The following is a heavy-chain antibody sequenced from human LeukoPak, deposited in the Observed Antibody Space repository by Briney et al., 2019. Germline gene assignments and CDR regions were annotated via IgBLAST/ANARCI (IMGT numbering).Heavy chain of an antibody. CDR1: GGSVSSYY. D-gene: IGHD3-22*01. V-gene: IGHV4-59*02. CDR2: IYYSGST. J-gene: IGHJ5*02. CDR3: ARAGTPITMIVVESNWFDP. Sequence: SETLSLTCTVSGGSVSSYYWSWIRQPPGKGLEWIGYIYYSGSTNYNPSLKSRVTISVDTSKNQFSLKLSSVTAADTAVYYCARAGTPITMIVVESNWFDPWGQGTLVTVSS.